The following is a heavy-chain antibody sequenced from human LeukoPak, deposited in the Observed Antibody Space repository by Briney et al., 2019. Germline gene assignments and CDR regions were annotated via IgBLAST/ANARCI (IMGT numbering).Heavy chain of an antibody. V-gene: IGHV4-4*02. Sequence: SETLSLTCAFSGDAFSGGSASRIDWWSWVRQAPGKGLEWIAEIHRSGTAHYSPPLKSRVTISVDTFNEQISLTMTSVSAADTATYYCVAMPPFRFDPWGQGTLVIVSS. CDR2: IHRSGTA. D-gene: IGHD2-2*01. J-gene: IGHJ5*02. CDR1: GDAFSGGSASRIDW. CDR3: VAMPPFRFDP.